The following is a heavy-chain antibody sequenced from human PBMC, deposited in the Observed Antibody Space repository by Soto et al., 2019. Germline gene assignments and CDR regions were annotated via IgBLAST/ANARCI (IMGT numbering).Heavy chain of an antibody. J-gene: IGHJ3*02. CDR2: ISAYNGNT. CDR1: GYNFTSYG. D-gene: IGHD3-9*01. Sequence: ASVKVSCKASGYNFTSYGISWVRQAPGQGLEWMGWISAYNGNTNYAQKLQGRVTMTTDTSTSTAYMELRSLRSDDTAVYYCAREGAAWYYVILTGYPPDDDFDIWGQGTMVTGS. CDR3: AREGAAWYYVILTGYPPDDDFDI. V-gene: IGHV1-18*01.